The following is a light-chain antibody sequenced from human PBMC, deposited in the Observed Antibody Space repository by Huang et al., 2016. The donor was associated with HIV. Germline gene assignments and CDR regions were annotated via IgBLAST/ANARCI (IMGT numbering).Light chain of an antibody. J-gene: IGKJ4*01. CDR2: AAS. V-gene: IGKV1-9*01. CDR1: QGISSS. CDR3: QQFSSYSPLT. Sequence: IQLTQSPSSLSASVGDRVTITCRASQGISSSLVRYQQTPGKAPKLLIYAASTLQSGVSSRFSGSGSGTDFTLTISSLQPEDSATYFCQQFSSYSPLTFGGGTKVEIK.